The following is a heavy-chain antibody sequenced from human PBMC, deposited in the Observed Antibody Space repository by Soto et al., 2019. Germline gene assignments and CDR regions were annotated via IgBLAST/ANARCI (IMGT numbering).Heavy chain of an antibody. Sequence: GGSLRLSCAASRFTFSSYEMTWIRQAPGKGLEWLSHISPKSTFRNYADSVKGRFTISRDNTESSLFLQMNSLGVDDTAVYSCVRGGGGGLFEHWGQGVLVTVSS. J-gene: IGHJ4*02. CDR2: ISPKSTFR. CDR3: VRGGGGGLFEH. V-gene: IGHV3-48*03. D-gene: IGHD2-21*01. CDR1: RFTFSSYE.